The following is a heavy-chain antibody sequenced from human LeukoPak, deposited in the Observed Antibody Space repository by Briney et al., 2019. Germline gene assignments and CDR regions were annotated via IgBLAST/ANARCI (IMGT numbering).Heavy chain of an antibody. D-gene: IGHD4-17*01. CDR1: GFTFSGSA. CDR3: TRPVDYGDYDFDY. CDR2: IRSTANSYAT. V-gene: IGHV3-73*01. Sequence: GGSLRLSCAASGFTFSGSAMHWVRQASGKGLEWVGRIRSTANSYATAYAASVKGRFTISRDDSKNTVYLQMNSLKTEDTAVYYCTRPVDYGDYDFDYWGQGTLVTVSS. J-gene: IGHJ4*02.